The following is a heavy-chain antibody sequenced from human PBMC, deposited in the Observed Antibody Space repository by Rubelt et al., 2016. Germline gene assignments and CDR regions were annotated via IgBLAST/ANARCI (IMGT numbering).Heavy chain of an antibody. Sequence: RGKGLGWVSAISGSGSSTYYADSVRGRFTISRDNSKNTLYLQMSSLRAEDTAVYYCAKYPTPKYNTPSTRSFDYWGQGTLVTVSS. J-gene: IGHJ4*02. CDR2: ISGSGSST. V-gene: IGHV3-23*01. D-gene: IGHD3-3*01. CDR3: AKYPTPKYNTPSTRSFDY.